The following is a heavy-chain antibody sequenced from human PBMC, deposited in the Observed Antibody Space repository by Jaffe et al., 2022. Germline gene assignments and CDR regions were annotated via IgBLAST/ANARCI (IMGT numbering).Heavy chain of an antibody. CDR1: GYSFTSYW. J-gene: IGHJ4*02. Sequence: EVQLVQSGAEVKKPGESLKISCKGSGYSFTSYWIGWVRQMPGKGLEWMGIIYPGDSDTRYSPSFQGQVTISADKSISTAYLQWSSLKASDTAMYYCVRSTEEYYYDSSGYFPAYYFDYWGQGTLVTVSS. CDR2: IYPGDSDT. CDR3: VRSTEEYYYDSSGYFPAYYFDY. V-gene: IGHV5-51*03. D-gene: IGHD3-22*01.